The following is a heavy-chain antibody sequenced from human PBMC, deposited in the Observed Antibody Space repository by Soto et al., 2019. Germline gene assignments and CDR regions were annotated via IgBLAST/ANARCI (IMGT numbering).Heavy chain of an antibody. D-gene: IGHD3-10*01. Sequence: QVQLQESGPGLVKPSQTLSLTCTVSGASISSAAYYWSWIRQHPGKGLEWIGYIYYSGSTYYNPSLKSRVTISVDTSKNQFYLKLSSVTAADTAVYYCATEGYYHGSGSYWDYWGQGTLVTFAS. CDR2: IYYSGST. V-gene: IGHV4-31*03. J-gene: IGHJ4*02. CDR1: GASISSAAYY. CDR3: ATEGYYHGSGSYWDY.